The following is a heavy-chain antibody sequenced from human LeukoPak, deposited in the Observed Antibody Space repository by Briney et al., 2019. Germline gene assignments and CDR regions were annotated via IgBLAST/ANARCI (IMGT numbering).Heavy chain of an antibody. CDR3: ARDKGSSWNYYYYMDV. CDR2: IIPIFGTA. D-gene: IGHD6-13*01. Sequence: GASVKVSCKASGGTFSSYAISWVRQAPGQGLEWMGGIIPIFGTANYAQKFQGRVTITADESTSTAYIELSSLRSEDTAVYYCARDKGSSWNYYYYMDVWGKGTTVTVSS. CDR1: GGTFSSYA. J-gene: IGHJ6*03. V-gene: IGHV1-69*13.